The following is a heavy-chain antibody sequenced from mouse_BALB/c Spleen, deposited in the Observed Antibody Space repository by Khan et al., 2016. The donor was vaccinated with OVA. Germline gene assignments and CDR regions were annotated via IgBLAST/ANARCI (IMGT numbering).Heavy chain of an antibody. CDR2: ISYSGRT. CDR3: AMGRTY. V-gene: IGHV3-2*02. CDR1: GYSITSDYA. J-gene: IGHJ3*01. D-gene: IGHD4-1*01. Sequence: EVQLQESGPGLVKPSQSLSLTCTVTGYSITSDYAWNWIRQFPGNKLEWMGYISYSGRTSYNPSLKSRISVTRDTSKNQFFLQLNSVTTEDTATYCCAMGRTYWGQWTLVTVSA.